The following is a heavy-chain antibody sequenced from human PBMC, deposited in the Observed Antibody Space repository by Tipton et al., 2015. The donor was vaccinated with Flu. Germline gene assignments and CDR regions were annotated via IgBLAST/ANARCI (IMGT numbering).Heavy chain of an antibody. J-gene: IGHJ6*03. CDR2: IYYSGSA. CDR1: GGSISSYY. V-gene: IGHV4-59*08. CDR3: ARKYWGSSWYYNYMDV. D-gene: IGHD6-13*01. Sequence: GLVKPSETLSLSCTVSGGSISSYYWTWIRQPPGKGLEWIGYIYYSGSANYNPSLKSRVTMSVDTSKSQVSLNLTSVTAADTAMYYCARKYWGSSWYYNYMDVWGKGTTVTVSS.